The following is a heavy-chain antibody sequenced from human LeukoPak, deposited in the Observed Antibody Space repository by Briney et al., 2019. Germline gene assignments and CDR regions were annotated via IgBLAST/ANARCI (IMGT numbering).Heavy chain of an antibody. J-gene: IGHJ4*02. CDR1: GGSFSGYY. V-gene: IGHV4-34*01. CDR2: INHSGST. D-gene: IGHD2-2*02. CDR3: ARGANIVVVPAAISSFDY. Sequence: SETLSLTCAVYGGSFSGYYWSWIRQPPGKGLEWIGEINHSGSTNYSPSLKSRVTISVDTSKNQFSLKLSSVTAADTAVYYCARGANIVVVPAAISSFDYWGQGTLVTVSS.